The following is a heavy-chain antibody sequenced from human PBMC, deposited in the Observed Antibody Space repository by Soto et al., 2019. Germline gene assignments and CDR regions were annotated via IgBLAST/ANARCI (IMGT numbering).Heavy chain of an antibody. CDR3: ARVTRGYQLLWGYFDY. Sequence: GASVKVSCKASGYTFTSYYMHWVRQAPGQGLEWMGRISAYNGNTNYAQKLQGRVTMTTDTSTSTAYMELRSLRSDDTAVYYCARVTRGYQLLWGYFDYWGQGTLVTVSS. V-gene: IGHV1-18*04. J-gene: IGHJ4*02. CDR2: ISAYNGNT. CDR1: GYTFTSYY. D-gene: IGHD2-2*01.